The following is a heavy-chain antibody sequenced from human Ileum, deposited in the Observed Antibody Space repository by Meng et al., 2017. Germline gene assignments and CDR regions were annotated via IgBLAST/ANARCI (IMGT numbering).Heavy chain of an antibody. CDR2: IFQSGRT. CDR1: GTV. V-gene: IGHV4-4*01. Sequence: REWGRRLGQSPGTLSLTCAVAGTVGGWVREPRGKGLEWIGEIFQSGRTNYNPSLKSRVTISIDKSKSQISLQLSAVTAADTAVYSCATSNDRDVYYLGYWGQGTLVTVSS. D-gene: IGHD3-22*01. J-gene: IGHJ4*02. CDR3: ATSNDRDVYYLGY.